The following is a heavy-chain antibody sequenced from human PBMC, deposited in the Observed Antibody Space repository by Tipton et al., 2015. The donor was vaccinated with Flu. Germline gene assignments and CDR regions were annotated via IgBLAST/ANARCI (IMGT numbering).Heavy chain of an antibody. D-gene: IGHD6-19*01. CDR3: AKVIPELVAGLDY. V-gene: IGHV3-23*01. J-gene: IGHJ4*02. CDR2: ISGSGTT. CDR1: GFTFSRYG. Sequence: SLRLSCAASGFTFSRYGMSWVRQAPGKGLEWVSGISGSGTTYLADSVKGRFTISRDFSKNTLYLQMNSLRAEDTAVYYCAKVIPELVAGLDYWGQGTLVTVSS.